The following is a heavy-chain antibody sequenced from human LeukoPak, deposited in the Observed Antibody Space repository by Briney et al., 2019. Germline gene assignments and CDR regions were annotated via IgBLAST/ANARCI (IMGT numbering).Heavy chain of an antibody. D-gene: IGHD5-18*01. CDR2: MYYSGTN. CDR3: ARDLGVMVRAFDI. J-gene: IGHJ3*02. Sequence: PSETLSLTWTVSGXAVSSGSNYWSWIRETPGKRLEWIGCMYYSGTNKYNPSLKSRVTISVDTSKNQISLKLSSVTAADTAVYYCARDLGVMVRAFDIWGQGTMVTVSS. CDR1: GXAVSSGSNY. V-gene: IGHV4-61*01.